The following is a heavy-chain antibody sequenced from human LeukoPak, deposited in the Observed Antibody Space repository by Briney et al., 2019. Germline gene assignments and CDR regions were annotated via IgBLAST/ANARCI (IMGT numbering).Heavy chain of an antibody. CDR3: ARDGGGLWFGELDGGFDY. Sequence: GGSLRLSCATSGFTFSSYGMHWVRQAPGKGLEWVAVISYDGSNKYYGDSVKGRFTISRDNAKNSLYLQMNSLRAEDTAVYYCARDGGGLWFGELDGGFDYWGQGTLVTVSS. CDR1: GFTFSSYG. V-gene: IGHV3-33*01. CDR2: ISYDGSNK. D-gene: IGHD3-10*01. J-gene: IGHJ4*02.